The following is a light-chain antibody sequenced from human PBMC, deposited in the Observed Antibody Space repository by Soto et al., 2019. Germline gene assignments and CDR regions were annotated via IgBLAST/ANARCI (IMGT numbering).Light chain of an antibody. CDR1: SSNIGAAYD. CDR3: QSYDSSLSAWE. Sequence: QSVLTQPPSVSGAPGQRVTISCTGSSSNIGAAYDVPWYQQLPGRAPKLLIYANNSRPSGVPDRFSASRSGTSASLAIAGLQADDEADYYCQSYDSSLSAWEFGGGTKLTVL. CDR2: ANN. V-gene: IGLV1-40*01. J-gene: IGLJ3*02.